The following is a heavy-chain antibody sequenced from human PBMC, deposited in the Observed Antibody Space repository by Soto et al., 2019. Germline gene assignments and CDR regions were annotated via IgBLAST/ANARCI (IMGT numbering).Heavy chain of an antibody. Sequence: PGGSLRLSCAASGFTFSSYAMHWVRQAPGKGLEWVSGISWNSGSIGYADSVKGRFTISRDNAKNSLYLQMNSLRAEDTALYYCAKDITIFGVATAFDYWGQGTLVTVSS. J-gene: IGHJ4*02. CDR1: GFTFSSYA. V-gene: IGHV3-9*01. CDR2: ISWNSGSI. CDR3: AKDITIFGVATAFDY. D-gene: IGHD3-3*01.